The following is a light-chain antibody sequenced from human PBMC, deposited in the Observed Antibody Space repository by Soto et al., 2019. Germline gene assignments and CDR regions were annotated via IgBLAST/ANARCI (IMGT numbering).Light chain of an antibody. Sequence: DIQMTQSPSSLSASVGDRVTITCRASHGISNYLTWYQQKAGKVPKVLIYSASTLQPGVPSRFTGSGSGTDFTLTISSLQPEDVATYYCQKYNSAPLTFGGGTKVEIK. V-gene: IGKV1-27*01. CDR3: QKYNSAPLT. J-gene: IGKJ4*01. CDR2: SAS. CDR1: HGISNY.